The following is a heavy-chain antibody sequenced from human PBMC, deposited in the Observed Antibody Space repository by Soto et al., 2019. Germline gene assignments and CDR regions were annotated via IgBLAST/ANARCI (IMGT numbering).Heavy chain of an antibody. CDR1: GFTFYNYA. Sequence: EVQLLESGGGLVRPGGSLRLSCAASGFTFYNYAMNWVRQAPGKGLEWVSTISGGGDGTYYEDSVKGRSTISRYNSRNTVYLQVNSLRAEDTAVYYCAKKGLGSLATYCTTGDCHYAFDVWGQGTLVTVSS. J-gene: IGHJ3*01. CDR2: ISGGGDGT. V-gene: IGHV3-23*01. D-gene: IGHD2-8*01. CDR3: AKKGLGSLATYCTTGDCHYAFDV.